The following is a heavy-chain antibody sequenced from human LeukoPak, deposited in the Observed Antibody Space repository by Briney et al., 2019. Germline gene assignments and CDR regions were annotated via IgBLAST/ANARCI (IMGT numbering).Heavy chain of an antibody. CDR1: GFTFSGAW. CDR3: TTVTHFYL. V-gene: IGHV3-15*01. D-gene: IGHD2-15*01. Sequence: GGSLRLSCATSGFTFSGAWLSWVRQVPGKGLEWIGRIKSDGATDYAAPVGGRFTISRDVSRATLYLEMNSLKTDDTAIYYCTTVTHFYLGGQGTLVTVSS. CDR2: IKSDGAT. J-gene: IGHJ4*02.